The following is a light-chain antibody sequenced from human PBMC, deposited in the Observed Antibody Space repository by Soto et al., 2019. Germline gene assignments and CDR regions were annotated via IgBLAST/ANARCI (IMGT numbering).Light chain of an antibody. CDR1: TSNIGNNA. CDR2: TDN. CDR3: SAWDDDLRGPV. J-gene: IGLJ2*01. V-gene: IGLV1-44*01. Sequence: QSVLTQPPSASGTPGQTATISCSGYTSNIGNNAVNWYQQLPGTAPKLLISTDNQRPSGVPDRFSGSKSGTSVFLTISGLQSEDEADYYCSAWDDDLRGPVFGGGTKVTVL.